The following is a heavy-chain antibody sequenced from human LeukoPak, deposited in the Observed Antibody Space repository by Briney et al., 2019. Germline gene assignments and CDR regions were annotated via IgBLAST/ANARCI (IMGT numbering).Heavy chain of an antibody. J-gene: IGHJ6*01. CDR3: SREATGRGNNYRVV. V-gene: IGHV3-74*01. CDR1: GFTFTDYC. D-gene: IGHD4-11*01. CDR2: VSYDGSST. Sequence: GGSLRLSCATSGFTFTDYCMHWVRQPPEKGLVWVSRVSYDGSSTNYADSVKGRFTISRDNAKNTLYLQMNSLRAEDTAVYYCSREATGRGNNYRVVWGQGGTVTVS.